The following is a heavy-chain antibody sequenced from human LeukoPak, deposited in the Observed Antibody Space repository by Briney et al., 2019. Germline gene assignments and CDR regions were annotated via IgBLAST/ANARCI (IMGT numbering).Heavy chain of an antibody. CDR3: AKDGGSRIYYYYYGMDV. V-gene: IGHV3-30*02. Sequence: GGSLRLSCAASGFTFSSYGMHWVRQAPGKGLECVAFIRYDGSNKYYADSVKGRFTISRDNSKNTLYLQMNSLRAEDTAVYYCAKDGGSRIYYYYYGMDVWGQGTTVTVSS. CDR2: IRYDGSNK. D-gene: IGHD2-2*01. J-gene: IGHJ6*02. CDR1: GFTFSSYG.